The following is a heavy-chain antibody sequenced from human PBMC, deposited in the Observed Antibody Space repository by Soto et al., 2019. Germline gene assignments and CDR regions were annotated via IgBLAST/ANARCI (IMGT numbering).Heavy chain of an antibody. Sequence: QVQLQQWGAGLLKPSETLSLTCAVYGGSFSGYYWSWIRQPPGKGLEWIGEINHSGSTNYNPSLKSRVTISVDTSKNQFSLKLSSVTAADTAVYYCARAIAAAGYGMDVWGHGTTVTVSS. CDR1: GGSFSGYY. J-gene: IGHJ6*02. CDR2: INHSGST. CDR3: ARAIAAAGYGMDV. D-gene: IGHD6-13*01. V-gene: IGHV4-34*01.